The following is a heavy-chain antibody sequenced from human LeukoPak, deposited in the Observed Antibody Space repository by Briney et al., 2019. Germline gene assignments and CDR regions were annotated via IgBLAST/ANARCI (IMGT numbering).Heavy chain of an antibody. Sequence: SETLSLTCNVSGGSIRGYYWSWIRQPPGKGLEWIGYIYTSGSTNYNPSLKSRVTISVDTSKNQFSLKLSSVTAADTAVYYCARFKAVGGLDYWGQGTLVTVSS. D-gene: IGHD1-26*01. J-gene: IGHJ4*02. V-gene: IGHV4-4*08. CDR3: ARFKAVGGLDY. CDR1: GGSIRGYY. CDR2: IYTSGST.